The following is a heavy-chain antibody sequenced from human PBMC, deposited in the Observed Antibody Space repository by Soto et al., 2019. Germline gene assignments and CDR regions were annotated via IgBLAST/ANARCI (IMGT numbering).Heavy chain of an antibody. CDR1: GFTFTDYW. V-gene: IGHV3-74*01. D-gene: IGHD4-4*01. J-gene: IGHJ4*02. CDR2: INSDGSRT. Sequence: EVHLVESGGGLVQAGGALRLSCAASGFTFTDYWTHWVRQAPGKGLVWVSRINSDGSRTSYADSVTGRFTISRDNAKNTLYLQMISLRVEDTALYYCARETYRGFYFDYWGQGTLVTVSS. CDR3: ARETYRGFYFDY.